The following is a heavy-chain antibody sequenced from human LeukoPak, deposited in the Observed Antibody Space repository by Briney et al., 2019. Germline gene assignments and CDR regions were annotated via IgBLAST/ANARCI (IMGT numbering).Heavy chain of an antibody. CDR3: ARGNGYSGWFDP. CDR2: IYYSGST. J-gene: IGHJ5*02. D-gene: IGHD5-24*01. CDR1: GGSISSYY. V-gene: IGHV4-59*01. Sequence: PSETLSLTCTVSGGSISSYYWSWIRQPPGKGLEWIGYIYYSGSTNYNPSLKSRVTISVDTSKNQFSLQLSSVTAADTAVYYCARGNGYSGWFDPWGQGTLVTVSS.